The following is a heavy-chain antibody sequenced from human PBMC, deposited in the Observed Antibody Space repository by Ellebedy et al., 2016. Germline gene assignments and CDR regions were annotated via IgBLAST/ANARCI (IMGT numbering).Heavy chain of an antibody. Sequence: GESLKISCAASGFTFSIFLMHWVRQAPGTRPEWVASISYDGTKDYYADSVKGRFTISRDSSKNTLHLQMNSLRTEDTAVYYCTKIRAAESTGDAFDIWGLGTMVTVSP. D-gene: IGHD6-13*01. CDR3: TKIRAAESTGDAFDI. CDR1: GFTFSIFL. V-gene: IGHV3-30*18. J-gene: IGHJ3*02. CDR2: ISYDGTKD.